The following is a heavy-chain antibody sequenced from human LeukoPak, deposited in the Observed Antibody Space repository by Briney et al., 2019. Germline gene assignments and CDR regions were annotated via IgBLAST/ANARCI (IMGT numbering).Heavy chain of an antibody. Sequence: SETLSLTCTVSGGSISSYYWSWVRQPPGKGLEWICYVSYSGSTDYNPSLKSRVVISIDTSKNPFSLRLSSVTAADTAVYLFARENDRYGRIDYWGEGAQVAVSS. D-gene: IGHD5-18*01. CDR2: VSYSGST. V-gene: IGHV4-59*01. J-gene: IGHJ4*01. CDR3: ARENDRYGRIDY. CDR1: GGSISSYY.